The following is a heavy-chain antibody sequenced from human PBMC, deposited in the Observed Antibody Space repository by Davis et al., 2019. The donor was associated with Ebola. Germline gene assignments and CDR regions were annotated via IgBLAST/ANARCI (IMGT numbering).Heavy chain of an antibody. CDR2: INPNSGGT. Sequence: AASVKVSCKASGYTFTDYYWVRQAPGPGLEWMGWINPNSGGTNYAQKFQGRVTMTRDTSISTAYMELSSLRSEDTAVYYCARGRRIIVAGTDYWGQGTLVTVSS. CDR3: ARGRRIIVAGTDY. V-gene: IGHV1-2*02. J-gene: IGHJ4*02. D-gene: IGHD6-19*01. CDR1: GYTFTDY.